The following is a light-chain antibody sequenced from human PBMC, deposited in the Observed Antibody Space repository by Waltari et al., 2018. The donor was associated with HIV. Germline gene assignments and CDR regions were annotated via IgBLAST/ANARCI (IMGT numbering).Light chain of an antibody. Sequence: QSALTQPASVSGSPGQSITISCTGTSSDVGAYDYVSWYQQHPGKVPKILIYDVYMRPSRIFNRLSGSKSGNTVSLSISGLRDKYEANYYCASFTSGRLNVFGTGTKVTVL. CDR2: DVY. CDR1: SSDVGAYDY. V-gene: IGLV2-14*03. J-gene: IGLJ1*01. CDR3: ASFTSGRLNV.